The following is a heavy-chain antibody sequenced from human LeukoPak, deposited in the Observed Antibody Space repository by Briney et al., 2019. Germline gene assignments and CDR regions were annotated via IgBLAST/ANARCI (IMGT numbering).Heavy chain of an antibody. CDR2: ISWNSGSV. Sequence: PGGSLRLSCAASGFTFDDYAMHWVRQAPGKGLEWVSGISWNSGSVGYADSVKGRFTISRDNAKNSLYLQMNSLRAEDTAVYYCARGRSGSYYGIDYLDYWGQGTLVTVSS. CDR3: ARGRSGSYYGIDYLDY. CDR1: GFTFDDYA. J-gene: IGHJ4*02. V-gene: IGHV3-9*01. D-gene: IGHD1-26*01.